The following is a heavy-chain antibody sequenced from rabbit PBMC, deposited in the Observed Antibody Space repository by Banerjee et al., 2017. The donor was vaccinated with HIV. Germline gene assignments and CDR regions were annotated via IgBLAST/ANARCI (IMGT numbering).Heavy chain of an antibody. J-gene: IGHJ2*01. V-gene: IGHV1S40*01. CDR1: GFSFSSGYD. Sequence: QSLEESGGGLVKPGASLTLTCKASGFSFSSGYDMCWVRQAPGKGLEWIACINAVTGKAVYASWAKGRFTFSKTSSTTVTLQMTSLTAADTATYFCARNYVNAFDPWGPGTLVTVS. D-gene: IGHD1-1*01. CDR3: ARNYVNAFDP. CDR2: INAVTGKA.